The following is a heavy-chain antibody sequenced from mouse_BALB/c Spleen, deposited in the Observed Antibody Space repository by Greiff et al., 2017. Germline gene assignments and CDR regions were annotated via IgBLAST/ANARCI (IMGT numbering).Heavy chain of an antibody. CDR3: ARDQGAY. J-gene: IGHJ3*01. D-gene: IGHD3-2*02. V-gene: IGHV5-4*02. CDR1: GFTFSDYY. CDR2: ISDGGSYT. Sequence: EVKLVESGGGLVKPGGSLKLSCAASGFTFSDYYMYWVRQTPEKRLEWVATISDGGSYTYYPDSVKGRFTISRDNAKNNLYLQMSSPKSEDTAMYYCARDQGAYWGQGTLVTVSA.